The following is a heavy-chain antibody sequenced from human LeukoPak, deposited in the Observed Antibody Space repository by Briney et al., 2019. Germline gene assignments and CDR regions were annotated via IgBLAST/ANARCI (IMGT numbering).Heavy chain of an antibody. CDR3: ARVGVDTAMVDAFDI. CDR2: IIPIFGTA. Sequence: TSVKVSCKASGGTFSSYAICWVRQAPGQGLEWMGRIIPIFGTANYAQKFQGRVTITTDESTSTAYMELSSLRSEDTAVYYCARVGVDTAMVDAFDIWGQGTMVTVSS. D-gene: IGHD5-18*01. J-gene: IGHJ3*02. V-gene: IGHV1-69*05. CDR1: GGTFSSYA.